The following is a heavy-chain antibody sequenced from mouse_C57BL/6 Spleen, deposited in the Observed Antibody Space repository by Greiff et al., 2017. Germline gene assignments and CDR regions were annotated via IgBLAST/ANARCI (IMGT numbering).Heavy chain of an antibody. CDR1: GFSLTSYG. CDR2: IWSGGST. V-gene: IGHV2-2*01. Sequence: QVQLKQSGPGLVQPSQSLSITCTVSGFSLTSYGVHWVRQSPGKGLEWLGVIWSGGSTDYNAAFISRLSISKDNSKSQVFFKMNSLQADDTAIYYCARNDDYEAYWGQGTLVTVSA. CDR3: ARNDDYEAY. D-gene: IGHD2-4*01. J-gene: IGHJ3*01.